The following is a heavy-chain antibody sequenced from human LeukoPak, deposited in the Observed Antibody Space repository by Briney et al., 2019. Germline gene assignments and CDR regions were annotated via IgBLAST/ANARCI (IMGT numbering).Heavy chain of an antibody. CDR3: ARQAQDRTDNYFDP. Sequence: SETLSLTCTVSGGSISGHYWSWIRQSPGRGLEWIGNIWTSGITKYNPSLNSRVTILIDTSKSQVYLKVRSVTAADTAVYYCARQAQDRTDNYFDPWGQGTLVTVSS. V-gene: IGHV4-4*09. J-gene: IGHJ5*02. D-gene: IGHD1-1*01. CDR2: IWTSGIT. CDR1: GGSISGHY.